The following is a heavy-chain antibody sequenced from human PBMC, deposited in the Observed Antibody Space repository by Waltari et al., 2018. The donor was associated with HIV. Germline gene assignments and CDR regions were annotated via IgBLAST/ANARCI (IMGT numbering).Heavy chain of an antibody. V-gene: IGHV1-24*01. Sequence: SCRVSGYTLTDLSIHWVRQTPEKGLEWMGGFDPEDGETVYAHKFQGRVFMTDDISAETANMEVNSLRFEDTGIYFCCTRDGLKRNLPDYYFYGMDVWGQGTTITVSS. CDR2: FDPEDGET. J-gene: IGHJ6*02. D-gene: IGHD1-1*01. CDR3: CTRDGLKRNLPDYYFYGMDV. CDR1: GYTLTDLS.